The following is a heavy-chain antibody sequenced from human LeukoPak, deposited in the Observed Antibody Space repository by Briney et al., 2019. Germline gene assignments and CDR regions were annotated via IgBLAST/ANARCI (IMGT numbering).Heavy chain of an antibody. Sequence: GGSLRLSCAASGFTVSGNYMSWVRQAPGKGLDWVSVIYSDGNTFYADSVKGRFTISRDNSKNTMYLQMNSLRADDTAVYCCARDQKGPGYWGQGTLVTVSS. V-gene: IGHV3-53*01. CDR1: GFTVSGNY. CDR3: ARDQKGPGY. D-gene: IGHD6-13*01. CDR2: IYSDGNT. J-gene: IGHJ4*02.